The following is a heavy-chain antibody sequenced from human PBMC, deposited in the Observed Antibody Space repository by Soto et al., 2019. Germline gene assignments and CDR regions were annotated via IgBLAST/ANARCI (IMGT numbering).Heavy chain of an antibody. Sequence: PGGSLRLSCAASGFTFSGSPIHWVRQASGKGLEWVGRIKRKGNSYTTAYAASVNGRFTISRDDSKNTAYLHMNSLKSDDTAVYYCTRPNGENLLDYDCWGQGTVVTVS. D-gene: IGHD3-10*01. CDR1: GFTFSGSP. J-gene: IGHJ4*02. CDR2: IKRKGNSYTT. V-gene: IGHV3-73*01. CDR3: TRPNGENLLDYDC.